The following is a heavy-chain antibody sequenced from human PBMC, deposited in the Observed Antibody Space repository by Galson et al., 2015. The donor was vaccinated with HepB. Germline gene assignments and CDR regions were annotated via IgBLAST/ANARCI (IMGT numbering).Heavy chain of an antibody. Sequence: SLRLSCAASGFTFSSYWMSWVRQAPGKGLEWVANIKQDGSEKYYVDSVKGRFTISRDNAKNSLYLQMNSLRAEDTAVYYCARLPTILTGYQFFDYWGQGTLATVSS. CDR2: IKQDGSEK. D-gene: IGHD3-9*01. J-gene: IGHJ4*02. V-gene: IGHV3-7*03. CDR1: GFTFSSYW. CDR3: ARLPTILTGYQFFDY.